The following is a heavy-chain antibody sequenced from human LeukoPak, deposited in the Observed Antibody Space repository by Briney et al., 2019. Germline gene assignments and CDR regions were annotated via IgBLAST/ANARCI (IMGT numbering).Heavy chain of an antibody. CDR1: GGSINTGGYY. CDR3: ARAGIVVVKGAFDI. J-gene: IGHJ3*02. Sequence: SSQTLSLTCTVSGGSINTGGYYWSWIRQPPGKGLEWIGYIYYSGSTSYNPSLNSRVTISLDRSKNQFSLKLRSVTVADTAVYYCARAGIVVVKGAFDIWGQGTMVTVSS. D-gene: IGHD3-22*01. CDR2: IYYSGST. V-gene: IGHV4-30-2*01.